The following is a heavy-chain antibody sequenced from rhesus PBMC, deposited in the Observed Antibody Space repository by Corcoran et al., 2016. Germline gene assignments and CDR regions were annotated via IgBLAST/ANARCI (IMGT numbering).Heavy chain of an antibody. CDR3: AGATFDY. V-gene: IGHV1-111*02. Sequence: EVQLVQSGAEVKKPGASVKISCKASGYTFIDYFLHWVRQAPGKGLEWMGRVDPEDGEAIHARKFQDRVTFTADTSTDTAYMELSSLRSEDTAVYYCAGATFDYWGQGVLVTVSS. J-gene: IGHJ4*01. D-gene: IGHD1-44*02. CDR2: VDPEDGEA. CDR1: GYTFIDYF.